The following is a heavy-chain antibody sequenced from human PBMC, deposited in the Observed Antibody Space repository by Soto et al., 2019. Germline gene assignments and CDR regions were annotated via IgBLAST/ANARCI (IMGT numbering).Heavy chain of an antibody. D-gene: IGHD1-7*01. V-gene: IGHV3-15*07. CDR3: TTGLTGTTRGNY. J-gene: IGHJ4*02. CDR2: IKSKTDGETT. CDR1: GFTFTNAW. Sequence: EVQLVESGGDLVKPGGSLRLSCAASGFTFTNAWMNWVRQAPGKGLEWVGRIKSKTDGETTDYDAHVKGRFTISRDESTNTLYLQMNSLKTEDTAVYYCTTGLTGTTRGNYWGQGTLVTVSS.